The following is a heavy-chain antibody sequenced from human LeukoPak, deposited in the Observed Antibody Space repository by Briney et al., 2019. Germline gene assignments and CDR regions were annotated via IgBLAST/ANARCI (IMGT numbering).Heavy chain of an antibody. Sequence: GGSLRLSCAASGFNLRAYTMNWVRQAPGKGLEWVSSISTSSSYIYYADSVKGRFTTSRDNAENSLYLQMHSLRVGDTALYYCARDDNWNDKPFDFWGQGTLVTVSS. CDR1: GFNLRAYT. V-gene: IGHV3-21*01. CDR2: ISTSSSYI. CDR3: ARDDNWNDKPFDF. J-gene: IGHJ4*02. D-gene: IGHD1-20*01.